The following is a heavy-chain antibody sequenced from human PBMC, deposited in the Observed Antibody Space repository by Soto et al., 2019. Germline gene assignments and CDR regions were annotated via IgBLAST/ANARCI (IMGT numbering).Heavy chain of an antibody. CDR3: AKGGARDYYDSSGYTPAYYFDY. J-gene: IGHJ4*02. CDR1: GFTFSNYA. D-gene: IGHD3-22*01. V-gene: IGHV3-23*01. CDR2: ISGSGGST. Sequence: GGSLRLSCAASGFTFSNYAMSWVRQAPGKGLEWVSAISGSGGSTYYADSVKGRFTISRDNSKNTLYLQMNSLRAEDTAVYYCAKGGARDYYDSSGYTPAYYFDYWGQGTLVTVSS.